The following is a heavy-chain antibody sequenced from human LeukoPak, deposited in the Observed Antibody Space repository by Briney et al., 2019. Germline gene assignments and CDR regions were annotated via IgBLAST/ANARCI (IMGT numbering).Heavy chain of an antibody. CDR2: ISSRSSYI. V-gene: IGHV3-21*01. J-gene: IGHJ4*02. Sequence: GGSLRLSCAASGFTFSSYSMNWVRQAAGKGLEWVSSISSRSSYIYYADSVKGRFTISRDNATNSLYLQMTSLRAEDTAVYYCARDLGDYYDSSAYYVARWGQGTLVTVSS. CDR1: GFTFSSYS. CDR3: ARDLGDYYDSSAYYVAR. D-gene: IGHD3-22*01.